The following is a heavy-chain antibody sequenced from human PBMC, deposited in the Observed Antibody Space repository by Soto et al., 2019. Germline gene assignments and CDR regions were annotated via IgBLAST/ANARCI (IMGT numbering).Heavy chain of an antibody. CDR3: AKHTTWKHYYLVY. CDR1: GFTFSSYV. CDR2: ISGSGGST. V-gene: IGHV3-23*01. D-gene: IGHD1-1*01. J-gene: IGHJ4*02. Sequence: PGGSLRLSCAASGFTFSSYVMSWVRQAPGKGLEWVSAISGSGGSTYYADSVKGRFTMSRDNSKNTLYLQMNSLRAHHTVVYSCAKHTTWKHYYLVYWGQGTLVTVSS.